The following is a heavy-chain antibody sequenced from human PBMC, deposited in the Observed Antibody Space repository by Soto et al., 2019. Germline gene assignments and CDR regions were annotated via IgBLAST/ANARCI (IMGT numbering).Heavy chain of an antibody. CDR1: GGSISSYY. CDR3: ARGGYSYGSFYYFDY. V-gene: IGHV4-59*01. CDR2: IFYSGST. Sequence: QVHLQESGPGLVKPSETLSLTCTVSGGSISSYYWSWIRQPPGKGLEWIGYIFYSGSTNYNPSLKSRLTISVDLSKNQFSLKLNSVTAADTAVYYCARGGYSYGSFYYFDYWGQGTLVTVSS. D-gene: IGHD5-18*01. J-gene: IGHJ4*02.